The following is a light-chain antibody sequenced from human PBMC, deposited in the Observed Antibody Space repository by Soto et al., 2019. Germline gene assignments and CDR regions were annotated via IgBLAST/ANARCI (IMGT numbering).Light chain of an antibody. CDR2: AAS. V-gene: IGKV1-39*01. Sequence: DIQMTQSPSSLSASVGDRFTITCRASQSISSYLNWYQQKPGKAPKLXXYAASSLQSGVPSRFSGSGSGTDFTLTISSLQPEDFANYYGQQSYSTPSITFGQGTRLEIK. CDR1: QSISSY. CDR3: QQSYSTPSIT. J-gene: IGKJ5*01.